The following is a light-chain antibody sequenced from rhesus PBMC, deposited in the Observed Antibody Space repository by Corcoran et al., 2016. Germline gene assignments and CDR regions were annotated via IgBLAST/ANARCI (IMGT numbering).Light chain of an antibody. CDR3: QQYYNKPFT. CDR1: QNIYNN. V-gene: IGKV1S12*01. CDR2: GAT. J-gene: IGKJ3*01. Sequence: DIQMTQSPSALSASVGDRVTISCRASQNIYNNLAWYQQKPGRAPKLLIYGATTLQIGIPFRFIGSGSGTDFTLIIDSLQPEDSAIYYCQQYYNKPFTFGPGTEVDIK.